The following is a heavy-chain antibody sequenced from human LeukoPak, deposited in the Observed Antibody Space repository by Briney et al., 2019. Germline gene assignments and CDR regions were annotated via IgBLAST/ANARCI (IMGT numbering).Heavy chain of an antibody. J-gene: IGHJ5*02. D-gene: IGHD3-10*01. CDR2: IYTSGST. Sequence: SETLSLTCTVSGCSISSYYWSWIRQPAGKGLEWIGRIYTSGSTNYNPSLKSRVTMSVDTSKNQLSLKLSSVTAADTAVYYCARRLPRITMVRGVIGPDPKRSWFDPWGQGTLVTVSS. CDR3: ARRLPRITMVRGVIGPDPKRSWFDP. CDR1: GCSISSYY. V-gene: IGHV4-4*07.